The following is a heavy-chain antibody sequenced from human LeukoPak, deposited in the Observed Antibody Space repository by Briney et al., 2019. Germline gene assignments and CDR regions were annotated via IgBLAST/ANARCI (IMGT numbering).Heavy chain of an antibody. J-gene: IGHJ4*02. CDR1: GFTFDDYA. D-gene: IGHD6-13*01. Sequence: GGSLRLSCAASGFTFDDYAMHWVRQAPGKGLEWVSGISWNSGSIGYADSVKGRFTISRDNAKNSLYLQMSSLRAEDMALYYCAKDYRSSSWYYFDYWGQGTLVTVSS. CDR2: ISWNSGSI. CDR3: AKDYRSSSWYYFDY. V-gene: IGHV3-9*03.